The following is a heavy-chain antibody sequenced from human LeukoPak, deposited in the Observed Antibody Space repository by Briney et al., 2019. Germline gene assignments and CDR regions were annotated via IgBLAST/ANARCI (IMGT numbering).Heavy chain of an antibody. Sequence: GGPLRLSCEASGFSFSNYWMGWVRQAPGKGLACVANIKTDGSETYYVDSVKGRFTISRDNAKNSLYLQMNSLRAEDTAVYYCARDPNSIAAAGTGDYWGQGTLVTVSS. D-gene: IGHD6-13*01. CDR1: GFSFSNYW. V-gene: IGHV3-7*01. J-gene: IGHJ4*02. CDR3: ARDPNSIAAAGTGDY. CDR2: IKTDGSET.